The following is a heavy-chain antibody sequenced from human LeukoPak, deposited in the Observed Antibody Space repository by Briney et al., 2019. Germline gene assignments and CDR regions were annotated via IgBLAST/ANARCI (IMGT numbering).Heavy chain of an antibody. CDR2: INHSGST. CDR3: ARERLGYYDRSGLDY. J-gene: IGHJ4*02. CDR1: GGSFSGYY. D-gene: IGHD3-22*01. V-gene: IGHV4-34*01. Sequence: SETLSLTCAVYGGSFSGYYWSWIRQPPGKGLEWIGEINHSGSTNYNPSLKSRVTISVDTSKNQFSLKLSSVTAVDTAVYYCARERLGYYDRSGLDYWGQGTLVTVSS.